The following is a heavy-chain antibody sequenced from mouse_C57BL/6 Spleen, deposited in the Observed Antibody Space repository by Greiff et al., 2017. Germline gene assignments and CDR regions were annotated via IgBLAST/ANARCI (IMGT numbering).Heavy chain of an antibody. CDR1: GYTFTSYW. D-gene: IGHD1-1*01. V-gene: IGHV1-69*01. J-gene: IGHJ1*03. CDR3: ARSNYYGSSYGWYFDV. Sequence: VQLQQSGAELVMPGASVKLSCKASGYTFTSYWMHWVKQRPGQGLEWIGEIDPSDSYTNYNQKFKGKSTLTVDKSSSTAYMQLSSLTSEDSAVYYCARSNYYGSSYGWYFDVWGTGTTVTVSS. CDR2: IDPSDSYT.